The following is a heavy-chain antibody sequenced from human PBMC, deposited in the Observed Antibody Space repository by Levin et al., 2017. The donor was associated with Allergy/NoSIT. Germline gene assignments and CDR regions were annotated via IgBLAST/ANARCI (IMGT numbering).Heavy chain of an antibody. CDR2: ISGSGTTI. D-gene: IGHD4-17*01. Sequence: PGESLKISCAASGFTFSDYYMSWIRQAPGKGLEWVSYISGSGTTIYYADSVKGRFTISRDNAKNSLYLQMNSLRAEDTAVYYCARGSQVTVTTGLDYWGQGTLVTVSS. J-gene: IGHJ4*02. CDR3: ARGSQVTVTTGLDY. V-gene: IGHV3-11*01. CDR1: GFTFSDYY.